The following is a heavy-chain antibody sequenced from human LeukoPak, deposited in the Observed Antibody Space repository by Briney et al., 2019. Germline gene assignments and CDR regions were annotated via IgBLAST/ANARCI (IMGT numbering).Heavy chain of an antibody. CDR3: ARFNRFTVPQAAARLPPGGFDY. CDR2: IYYSGST. CDR1: GGSISSSSYY. V-gene: IGHV4-39*07. J-gene: IGHJ4*02. D-gene: IGHD6-6*01. Sequence: SETLSLTCTVSGGSISSSSYYWGWIRQPPGKGLEWIGSIYYSGSTYYNPSLKSRVTISVDTSKNQFSLKLSSVTAADTAVYYCARFNRFTVPQAAARLPPGGFDYWGQGTLVTVSP.